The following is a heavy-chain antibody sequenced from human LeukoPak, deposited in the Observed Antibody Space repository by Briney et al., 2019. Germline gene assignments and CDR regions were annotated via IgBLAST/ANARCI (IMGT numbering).Heavy chain of an antibody. D-gene: IGHD3-22*01. Sequence: PGGSLRLACAASGFTFDDYTMRWVRRAPGKGLEWVSVISWHGSTTKYADSVRGRFTIYRDNRKNSLSLQMNSLRHEDTALYYCAKDIGDSSGYNYFDSWGQGTLVIVSS. J-gene: IGHJ4*02. CDR1: GFTFDDYT. CDR3: AKDIGDSSGYNYFDS. CDR2: ISWHGSTT. V-gene: IGHV3-43*01.